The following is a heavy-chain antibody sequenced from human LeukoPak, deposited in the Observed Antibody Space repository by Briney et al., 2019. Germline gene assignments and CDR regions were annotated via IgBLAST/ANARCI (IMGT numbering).Heavy chain of an antibody. CDR1: RYTFTGYY. D-gene: IGHD4-23*01. J-gene: IGHJ5*02. Sequence: GASVKVSCKASRYTFTGYYMHWVRQAPGQGLEWMGWINPNSGGTNYAQKFQGRVTMTRDTSISTAYMELSRLRSDDTAVYYCARDPGGNSGFWFDPWGQGTLVTVSS. CDR2: INPNSGGT. V-gene: IGHV1-2*02. CDR3: ARDPGGNSGFWFDP.